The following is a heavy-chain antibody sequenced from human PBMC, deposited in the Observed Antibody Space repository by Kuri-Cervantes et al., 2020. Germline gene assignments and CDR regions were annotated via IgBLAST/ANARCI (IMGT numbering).Heavy chain of an antibody. CDR3: ARGSADIVVVPAAHWIDY. Sequence: SESLSLTCAASGFTFSNYAMSWIRQPPGKGLEWIGEINHSGSTNYNPSLKSRVTISVDTSKNQFSLKLSSVTAADTAVYYCARGSADIVVVPAAHWIDYWGQGTLVTVSS. V-gene: IGHV4-34*01. D-gene: IGHD2-2*01. CDR2: INHSGST. CDR1: GFTFSNYA. J-gene: IGHJ4*02.